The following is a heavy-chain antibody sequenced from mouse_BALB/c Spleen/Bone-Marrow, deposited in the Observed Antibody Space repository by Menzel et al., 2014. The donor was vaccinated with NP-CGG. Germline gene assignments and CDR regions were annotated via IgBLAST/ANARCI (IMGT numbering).Heavy chain of an antibody. CDR1: GFTFSSYG. V-gene: IGHV5-6*01. D-gene: IGHD4-1*02. Sequence: EVQGVESGGDLVKPGGSLKLSCAASGFTFSSYGMSWVRQTPDKRLEWVATINNGGTYTNYPDSVKGRFTISRDNAKNTLYLQMSSLKSEDTAMYYCALNWDSAYWGQGTLVTVSA. J-gene: IGHJ3*01. CDR2: INNGGTYT. CDR3: ALNWDSAY.